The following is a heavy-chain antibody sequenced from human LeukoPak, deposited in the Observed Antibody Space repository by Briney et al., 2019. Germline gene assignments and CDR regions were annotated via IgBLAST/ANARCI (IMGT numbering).Heavy chain of an antibody. CDR2: SKNKAKSYRT. Sequence: QPGGSLRLSCAASGFTFSDHFMDWVRQAPGKGLEWVGRSKNKAKSYRTEYAASVRGRFTISRDDSKNSVHLQMNSLKIEDTAVYFCTRVASYDNTGYFYTGGFWGQGTLVTVSS. D-gene: IGHD3-22*01. J-gene: IGHJ4*02. CDR3: TRVASYDNTGYFYTGGF. CDR1: GFTFSDHF. V-gene: IGHV3-72*01.